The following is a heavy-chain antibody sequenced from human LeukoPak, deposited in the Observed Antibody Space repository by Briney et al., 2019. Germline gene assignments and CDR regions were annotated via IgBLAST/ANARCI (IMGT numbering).Heavy chain of an antibody. CDR2: IWYDGSHK. V-gene: IGHV3-30*02. Sequence: PGGSLRLSCVVSGFTFSRFGMHWVRQAPGKGLEWVAYIWYDGSHKYYTDSVKGRFTISRDNSKNTLYLQVNSLRVEDTAVYYCAKERRSDFVGYFDYWGQGTLVTVSS. J-gene: IGHJ4*02. CDR1: GFTFSRFG. CDR3: AKERRSDFVGYFDY. D-gene: IGHD4-23*01.